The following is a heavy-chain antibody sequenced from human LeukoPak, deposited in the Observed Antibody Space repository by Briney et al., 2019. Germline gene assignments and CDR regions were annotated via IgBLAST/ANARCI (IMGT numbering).Heavy chain of an antibody. D-gene: IGHD3-22*01. V-gene: IGHV3-23*01. J-gene: IGHJ4*02. CDR3: AKVVNSGYYYYFDY. CDR2: ISHSSSGT. Sequence: PGGSLRLSCVGSEFTFSSYAMRWVRQAPGKGLEWVSAISHSSSGTYYVDSVKGRFTISRDNSKNTLYMQMNSLRAEDTAVYYCAKVVNSGYYYYFDYWGQGTLVTVSS. CDR1: EFTFSSYA.